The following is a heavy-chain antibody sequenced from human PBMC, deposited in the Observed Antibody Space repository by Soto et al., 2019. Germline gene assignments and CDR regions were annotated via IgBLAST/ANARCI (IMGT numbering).Heavy chain of an antibody. CDR1: GFTFDDYA. Sequence: EVQLVESGGGLVQPGRSLRLSCAASGFTFDDYAMHWVRQAPGKGLEWVSGISWNSGSIGYADSVKGRFTISRDNAKNSLYLQMNSLRAEDTALYYCAKVGDFYGDYGQGAFDIWGQGTMVTVSS. CDR2: ISWNSGSI. D-gene: IGHD4-17*01. CDR3: AKVGDFYGDYGQGAFDI. V-gene: IGHV3-9*01. J-gene: IGHJ3*02.